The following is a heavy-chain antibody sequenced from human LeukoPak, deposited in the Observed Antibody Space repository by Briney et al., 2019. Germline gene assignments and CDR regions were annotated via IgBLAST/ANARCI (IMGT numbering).Heavy chain of an antibody. CDR2: IYTSGST. V-gene: IGHV4-4*07. D-gene: IGHD1-14*01. J-gene: IGHJ3*02. Sequence: SETLSLTCTASGGSISSYYWSWIRQPAGKGLEWIGRIYTSGSTYYNPSLKSRVTISVDRSKNQLSLKLSSVTAADTAVYYCARYRSPENAFDIWGQGTMVTVSS. CDR3: ARYRSPENAFDI. CDR1: GGSISSYY.